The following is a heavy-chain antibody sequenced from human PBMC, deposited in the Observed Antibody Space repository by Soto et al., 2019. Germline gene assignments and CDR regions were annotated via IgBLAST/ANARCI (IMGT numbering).Heavy chain of an antibody. D-gene: IGHD2-15*01. V-gene: IGHV1-69*06. CDR1: GGSLSTNP. J-gene: IGHJ4*02. CDR3: ARRDSGGFYRFFDS. CDR2: TGSGTGPG. Sequence: VKVSCKASGGSLSTNPISWVRQAPGQGLEWMGGTGSGTGPGNHAQKFQGRLTVTADKSTSTVYMELTNLSSEDTAVYYCARRDSGGFYRFFDSWGQGTLVTVSS.